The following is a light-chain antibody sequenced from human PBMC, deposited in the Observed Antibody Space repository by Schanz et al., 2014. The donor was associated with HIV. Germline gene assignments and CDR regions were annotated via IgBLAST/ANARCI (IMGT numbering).Light chain of an antibody. CDR3: QQYGGSPWT. CDR1: QSVSSH. Sequence: EIVLTQSPATLSLSPGERATLSCRASQSVSSHLAWYQQKPGQAPRLLIYATSNRPTGIPDRFSGSGSGTDFTLTISRLEPEDFAVYYCQQYGGSPWTFGQGTMLEI. V-gene: IGKV3-20*01. J-gene: IGKJ2*01. CDR2: ATS.